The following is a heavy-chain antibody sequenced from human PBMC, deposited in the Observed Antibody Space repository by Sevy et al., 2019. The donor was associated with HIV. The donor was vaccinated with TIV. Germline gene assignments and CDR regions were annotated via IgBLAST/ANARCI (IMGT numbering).Heavy chain of an antibody. CDR3: ARELDDFWSGYKY. V-gene: IGHV1-2*02. CDR2: INPNSGDT. J-gene: IGHJ4*01. CDR1: GYTFTGYY. Sequence: ASVKVSCKASGYTFTGYYMHWVRQAPGQGLGWMGWINPNSGDTIYAQKFQGRVTLTRDTSISTAYMELSSLTSDDSAVYYCARELDDFWSGYKYWGRGTLVTVSS. D-gene: IGHD3-3*01.